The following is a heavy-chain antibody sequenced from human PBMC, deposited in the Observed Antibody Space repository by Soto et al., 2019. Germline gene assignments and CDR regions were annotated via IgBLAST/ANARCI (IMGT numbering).Heavy chain of an antibody. J-gene: IGHJ4*02. V-gene: IGHV1-69-2*01. CDR1: GYIFTDYY. CDR3: ATLTRSTGGIFDY. D-gene: IGHD4-4*01. Sequence: VKVSCKVSGYIFTDYYMHWVQQAPGKGLEWMGLVDPEDGETIYAEKFQGRVIITADTSTDTAYMELSSLRSEDTAVYYCATLTRSTGGIFDYWGQGTLVTVSS. CDR2: VDPEDGET.